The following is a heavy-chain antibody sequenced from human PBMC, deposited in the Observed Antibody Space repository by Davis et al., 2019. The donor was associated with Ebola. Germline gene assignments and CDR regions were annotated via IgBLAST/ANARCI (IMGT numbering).Heavy chain of an antibody. D-gene: IGHD4-11*01. CDR3: ARGQGLFHDYSIDY. V-gene: IGHV3-30*03. J-gene: IGHJ4*02. CDR2: ISYDGSNK. CDR1: GFTFTSYA. Sequence: GESLKISCVASGFTFTSYAMTWVRQAPGKGLEWVAVISYDGSNKYYADSVKGRFTISRDNAKNTLYLQMNSLRAEDTAVYYCARGQGLFHDYSIDYWGQGTLVTVSS.